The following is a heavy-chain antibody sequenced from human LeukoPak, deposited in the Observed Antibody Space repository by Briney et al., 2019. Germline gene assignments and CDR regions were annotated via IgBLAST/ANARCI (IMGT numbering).Heavy chain of an antibody. D-gene: IGHD1-1*01. Sequence: GGSLRLSCAASGFTFSDYYMSWIRQAPGKGLEWVSYISSSGSTIYYADSVKGRFTISRDNAKNSLYLQMNSLRAEDTAVYYCARQPYNWGAPSGEFGYWGQGTLVTVSS. CDR2: ISSSGSTI. J-gene: IGHJ4*02. CDR1: GFTFSDYY. V-gene: IGHV3-11*04. CDR3: ARQPYNWGAPSGEFGY.